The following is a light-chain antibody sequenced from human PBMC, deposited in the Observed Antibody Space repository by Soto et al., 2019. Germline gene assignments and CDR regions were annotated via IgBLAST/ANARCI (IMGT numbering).Light chain of an antibody. CDR1: QGISSS. CDR3: QQHNSYPLT. J-gene: IGKJ4*01. Sequence: DIQLTQSPSFLSASVGDRITITCRASQGISSSLAWYQQKPGKAPELLIYAASTLQSGVPSRFSGSGSGTEVTLTISSQQPEDFATYYCQQHNSYPLTFGGGTKVEIK. V-gene: IGKV1-9*01. CDR2: AAS.